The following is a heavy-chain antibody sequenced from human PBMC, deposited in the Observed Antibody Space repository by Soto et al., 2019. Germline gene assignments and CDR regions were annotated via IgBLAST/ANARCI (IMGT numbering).Heavy chain of an antibody. CDR1: GFTFSDHY. V-gene: IGHV3-72*01. J-gene: IGHJ5*02. CDR3: GKAIVLGGVIGYCDP. CDR2: TRIKANSYST. D-gene: IGHD3-16*01. Sequence: EVQLVESGGGLVQPGGSLRLSCAASGFTFSDHYMDWVRQAPGKGLEWVGRTRIKANSYSTEYAASVKGRFTISSDDSKNSVDRQMNSLKPTNTPGYCCGKAIVLGGVIGYCDPWGQGTLVTLSS.